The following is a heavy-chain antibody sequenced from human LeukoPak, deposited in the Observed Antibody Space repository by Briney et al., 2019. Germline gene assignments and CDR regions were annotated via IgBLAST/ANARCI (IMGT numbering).Heavy chain of an antibody. D-gene: IGHD6-6*01. CDR3: ARRGGSSSRRSPIDY. CDR1: GFTFSDYW. Sequence: GGSLRLSCTASGFTFSDYWMTWGRQAPGKGPELVANIKQDGSQRYYVDSARGRFTISRDNAKNSLFLQMNGLRAEDTAVYYCARRGGSSSRRSPIDYWGQGTLVTVSS. CDR2: IKQDGSQR. J-gene: IGHJ4*02. V-gene: IGHV3-7*01.